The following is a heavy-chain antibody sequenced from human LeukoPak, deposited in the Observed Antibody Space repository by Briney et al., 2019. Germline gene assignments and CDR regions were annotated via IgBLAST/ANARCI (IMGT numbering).Heavy chain of an antibody. D-gene: IGHD1-26*01. V-gene: IGHV4-59*01. CDR2: IYYSGST. CDR3: ARSNSGGYWYYFDY. Sequence: SETLSLTCTVSGGSISSYYRSWIRQPPGKGLEWIGYIYYSGSTNYNPSLKSRVTISVDTSKNQFSLKLSSVTAADTAVYYCARSNSGGYWYYFDYWGQGTLVTVSS. J-gene: IGHJ4*02. CDR1: GGSISSYY.